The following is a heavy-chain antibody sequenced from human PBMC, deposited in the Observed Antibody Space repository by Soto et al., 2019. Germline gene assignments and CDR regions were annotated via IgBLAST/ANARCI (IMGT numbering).Heavy chain of an antibody. Sequence: PSETLSLTCTVSGGSITSGDYYWSWIRQPPGKGLEWIAYIYYNGNIYSNPSLKSRLTMSRDTSKNQFSLKLDSVTATDTAVYYCARSKEGVWFEGTSFDSWGQGTLLT. CDR1: GGSITSGDYY. J-gene: IGHJ4*02. D-gene: IGHD3-10*01. CDR3: ARSKEGVWFEGTSFDS. V-gene: IGHV4-30-4*01. CDR2: IYYNGNI.